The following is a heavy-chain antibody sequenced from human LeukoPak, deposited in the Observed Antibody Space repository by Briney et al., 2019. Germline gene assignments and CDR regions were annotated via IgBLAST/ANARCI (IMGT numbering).Heavy chain of an antibody. CDR1: GGSVSSGSYY. D-gene: IGHD2-15*01. CDR2: VSYSGST. J-gene: IGHJ3*02. Sequence: SETLSLTCTVSGGSVSSGSYYWSWIRQPPGKGLEWIGYVSYSGSTNYNPSLKSRVTMSEDTSKNQFSLKLSSVTAADTAVYYCARDHSEDCSGGSCYPDDAFDIWGQGTMVTVSS. CDR3: ARDHSEDCSGGSCYPDDAFDI. V-gene: IGHV4-61*01.